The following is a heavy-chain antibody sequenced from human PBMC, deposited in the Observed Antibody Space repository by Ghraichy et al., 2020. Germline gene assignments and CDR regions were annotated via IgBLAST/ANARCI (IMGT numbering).Heavy chain of an antibody. D-gene: IGHD6-19*01. CDR2: IYYSGNT. CDR3: ARHALRGTVAVAGPYFDY. CDR1: GASLSSSSYY. J-gene: IGHJ4*02. Sequence: SETLSLTCTVSGASLSSSSYYWGWIRQSPGKGLEWIGSIYYSGNTYYNPSLKSRVTISVDTSKNRFSLKLSSVTAADSAVFFCARHALRGTVAVAGPYFDYWGQGTLVTVSS. V-gene: IGHV4-39*01.